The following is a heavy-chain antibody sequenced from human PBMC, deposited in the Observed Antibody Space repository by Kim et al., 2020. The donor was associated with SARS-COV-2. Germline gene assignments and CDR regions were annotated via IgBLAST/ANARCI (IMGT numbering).Heavy chain of an antibody. CDR2: ISSNGGST. D-gene: IGHD6-13*01. Sequence: GGSLRLSCSASGFTFSSYAMHWVRQAPGKGLEYVSAISSNGGSTYYADSVKGRFTISRDNSKNTLYLQMSSLRAEDTAVYYCVKDHEEDSSSWYEFGGFDPWGQGTLVTVSS. CDR3: VKDHEEDSSSWYEFGGFDP. V-gene: IGHV3-64D*06. J-gene: IGHJ5*02. CDR1: GFTFSSYA.